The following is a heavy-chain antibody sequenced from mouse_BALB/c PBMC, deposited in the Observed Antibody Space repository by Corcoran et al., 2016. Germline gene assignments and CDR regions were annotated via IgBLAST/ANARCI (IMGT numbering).Heavy chain of an antibody. CDR3: ANWDWYIDV. V-gene: IGHV14-3*02. CDR1: GFNIKDTY. D-gene: IGHD4-1*01. Sequence: EVQLQQSGAELVKPGASVKLSCTASGFNIKDTYMHWVKQRPEQGLEWIGRIDPANGNTKYDPKFQGKATITVDTSSNTAYLQLSSLTSEDTAVYYCANWDWYIDVWGAGTTVTVSS. CDR2: IDPANGNT. J-gene: IGHJ1*01.